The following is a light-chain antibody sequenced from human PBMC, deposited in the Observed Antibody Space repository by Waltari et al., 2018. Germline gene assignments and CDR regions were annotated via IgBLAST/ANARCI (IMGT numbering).Light chain of an antibody. CDR1: QSVDNF. J-gene: IGKJ2*01. CDR3: HQGSTWPRT. CDR2: DAT. Sequence: EIVLTQSPVILSLSPGQRATLSCRASQSVDNFLGWYHQKPGQAPRLLIYDATKRAPGIPARFSGGGSATDFTLTISSLEPEDVGLYYCHQGSTWPRTFGQGTKLEI. V-gene: IGKV3-11*01.